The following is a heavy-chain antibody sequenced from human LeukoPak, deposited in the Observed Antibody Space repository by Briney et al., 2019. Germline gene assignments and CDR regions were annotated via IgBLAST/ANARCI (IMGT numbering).Heavy chain of an antibody. J-gene: IGHJ4*02. CDR2: ISGSGGST. Sequence: GGSLSLSCAASGFTFSSYAMSWVRQTPGKGLEWVSAISGSGGSTYYADSVKGRFTISRDNSKNTLFLQMNSLRAEDTAFYYCASSLLTRGRGPSDYWGQGTLVTVSS. V-gene: IGHV3-23*01. CDR3: ASSLLTRGRGPSDY. CDR1: GFTFSSYA. D-gene: IGHD3-16*01.